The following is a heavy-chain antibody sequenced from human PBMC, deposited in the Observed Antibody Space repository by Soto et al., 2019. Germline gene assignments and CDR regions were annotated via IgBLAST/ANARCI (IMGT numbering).Heavy chain of an antibody. CDR3: ARQLYTVVTPQDY. D-gene: IGHD2-21*02. CDR2: IDGSGTAM. Sequence: GGSLRLSCAASGFTFSNFRMNWIRQAPGKGLEWVSHIDGSGTAMSYVDSVKGRFTISRDNAKNSLYLEVTSLRGEDTAVYYCARQLYTVVTPQDYWGRGTLVTVSS. CDR1: GFTFSNFR. V-gene: IGHV3-48*01. J-gene: IGHJ4*02.